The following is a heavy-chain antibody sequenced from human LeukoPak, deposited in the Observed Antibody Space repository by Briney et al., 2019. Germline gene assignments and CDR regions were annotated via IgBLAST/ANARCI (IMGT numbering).Heavy chain of an antibody. J-gene: IGHJ5*02. Sequence: SETLSLTCTVSGGSISSGSYYWSWIRQPAGKGLGWIGRIYTSGSTNYNPSLKSRVTISVDTSKNQFSLKLSSVTAADTAVYYCASARKTGTRSNWFDPWGQGTLVTVSS. CDR1: GGSISSGSYY. CDR3: ASARKTGTRSNWFDP. V-gene: IGHV4-61*02. D-gene: IGHD1-7*01. CDR2: IYTSGST.